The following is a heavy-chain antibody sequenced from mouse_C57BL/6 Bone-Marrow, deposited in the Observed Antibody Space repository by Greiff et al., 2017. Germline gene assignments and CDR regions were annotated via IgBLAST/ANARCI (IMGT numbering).Heavy chain of an antibody. D-gene: IGHD2-2*01. J-gene: IGHJ3*01. CDR3: ARHEDRLYDCYDAGFAY. V-gene: IGHV1-62-2*01. CDR2: FYPGSGSI. CDR1: DYNFTAYT. Sequence: QVQLQQSGAELVKPGASVKLSCKASDYNFTAYTIPWVKKRSGQGLEWIGWFYPGSGSIKYNENFKNKATLTADKSSSTVYMELSRLTSEDSAVYFGARHEDRLYDCYDAGFAYWGQGTLVTVSA.